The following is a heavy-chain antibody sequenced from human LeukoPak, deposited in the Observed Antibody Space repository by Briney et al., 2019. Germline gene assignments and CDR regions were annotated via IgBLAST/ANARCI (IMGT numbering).Heavy chain of an antibody. CDR2: INHSGST. V-gene: IGHV4-34*01. CDR3: ARGAGWLVLNWFDP. Sequence: SETLTLTCAVYGGSFSGYYWSWIRQPPGKGLEWIGEINHSGSTNYNPSLKSRVTISVDTSKNQFSLKLSSVTAADTAVYYCARGAGWLVLNWFDPWGQGTLVTVSS. D-gene: IGHD3-22*01. J-gene: IGHJ5*02. CDR1: GGSFSGYY.